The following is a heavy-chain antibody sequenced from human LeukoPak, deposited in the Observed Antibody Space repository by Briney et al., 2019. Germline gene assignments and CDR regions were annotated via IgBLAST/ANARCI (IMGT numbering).Heavy chain of an antibody. Sequence: SETLSLTCAVYGGSFSGYYWSWLRQPPGKGLEWIGEINHSGSTNYNPSLKSRVTISVDTSKNQFSLKLSSVTAADTAVYYCARGNSIAAAVEIAFDIWGQGTMVTVSS. CDR1: GGSFSGYY. J-gene: IGHJ3*02. CDR3: ARGNSIAAAVEIAFDI. D-gene: IGHD6-13*01. CDR2: INHSGST. V-gene: IGHV4-34*01.